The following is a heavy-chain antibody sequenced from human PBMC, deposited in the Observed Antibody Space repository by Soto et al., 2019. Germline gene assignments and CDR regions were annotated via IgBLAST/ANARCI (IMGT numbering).Heavy chain of an antibody. V-gene: IGHV4-31*03. J-gene: IGHJ5*02. CDR2: IYYSGST. CDR3: ARGVVAATIAWFDP. D-gene: IGHD2-15*01. CDR1: GGSISSGGYY. Sequence: QVQLQESGPGLVKPSQTLSLTCTVSGGSISSGGYYWSWIRQHPGKGLEWIGYIYYSGSTYYNPSLKSRVTISVDPSKNQFPLKLSSVTAADTAVYYCARGVVAATIAWFDPWGQGTLVTVSS.